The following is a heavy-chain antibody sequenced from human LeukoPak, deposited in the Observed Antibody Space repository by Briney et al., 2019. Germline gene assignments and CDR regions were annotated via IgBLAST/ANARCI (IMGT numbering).Heavy chain of an antibody. CDR2: IWYDGSNK. J-gene: IGHJ4*02. D-gene: IGHD6-13*01. Sequence: GGSLRLSCAASGFTFSSYGMHWVRQAPGKGLEWVAVIWYDGSNKYYADSVKGRFTISRDNAKNSLYLQMNSLRAEDTALYYCAKDKRVAAAGSLDYWGQGTLVTVSS. CDR1: GFTFSSYG. V-gene: IGHV3-33*03. CDR3: AKDKRVAAAGSLDY.